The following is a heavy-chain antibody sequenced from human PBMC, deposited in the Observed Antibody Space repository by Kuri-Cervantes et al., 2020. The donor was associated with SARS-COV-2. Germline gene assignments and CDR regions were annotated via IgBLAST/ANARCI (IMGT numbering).Heavy chain of an antibody. Sequence: GSLRLSCAVYGGSFSGYYWSWIRQPPGKGLEWIGEINHNGSTNYNPSLKSRVTISVDTSKNQFSLKLSSVTAADTAVYYCVRGRRGVPATVFDYWGQGTLVTVSS. CDR1: GGSFSGYY. V-gene: IGHV4-34*01. J-gene: IGHJ4*02. CDR3: VRGRRGVPATVFDY. D-gene: IGHD2-2*01. CDR2: INHNGST.